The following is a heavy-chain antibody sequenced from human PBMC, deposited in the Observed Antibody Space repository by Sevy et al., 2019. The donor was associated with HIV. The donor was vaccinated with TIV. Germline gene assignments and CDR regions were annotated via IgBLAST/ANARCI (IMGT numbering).Heavy chain of an antibody. Sequence: SETLSLTCAVYGGSFSGYYWSWIRQPPGKGLEWIGEINHSGSTNYNPSLKSRVTISVDTSKNQFSLKLSSVTAADTAVYYCARVEGFTMVRGYRPDAFDIWGQGTMVTVSS. D-gene: IGHD3-10*01. V-gene: IGHV4-34*01. CDR3: ARVEGFTMVRGYRPDAFDI. J-gene: IGHJ3*02. CDR1: GGSFSGYY. CDR2: INHSGST.